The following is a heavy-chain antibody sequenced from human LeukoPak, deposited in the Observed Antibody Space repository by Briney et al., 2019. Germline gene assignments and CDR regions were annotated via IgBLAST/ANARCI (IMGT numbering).Heavy chain of an antibody. CDR1: GFSFSRYG. Sequence: GGSLRLSCAASGFSFSRYGLHWVRQAPGKGLEWIAFIRDNGSTRYYADSVKGRFTVSRDNSKNTLYLQMDSLRTEDTAVYFCAKVPHSWGLFDSWGQGTLVTVSS. CDR3: AKVPHSWGLFDS. V-gene: IGHV3-30*02. CDR2: IRDNGSTR. D-gene: IGHD3-16*01. J-gene: IGHJ4*02.